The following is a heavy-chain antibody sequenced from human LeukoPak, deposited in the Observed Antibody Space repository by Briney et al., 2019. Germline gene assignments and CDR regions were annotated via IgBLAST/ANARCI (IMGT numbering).Heavy chain of an antibody. CDR3: ARFTVPAAITGGWFDP. V-gene: IGHV4-59*11. D-gene: IGHD2-2*01. Sequence: LETLSLTCTVSGGSISSHYWSWIRQPPGKGLEWIGYIFYSGTTNYNPSLKSRVTISIDTSKNQFSLKLSSVTAADTAVYYCARFTVPAAITGGWFDPWGQGTLASVSA. J-gene: IGHJ5*02. CDR1: GGSISSHY. CDR2: IFYSGTT.